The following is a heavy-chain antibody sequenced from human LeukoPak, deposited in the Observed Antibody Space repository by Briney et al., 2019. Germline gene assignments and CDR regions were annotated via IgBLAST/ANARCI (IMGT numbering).Heavy chain of an antibody. CDR1: GFTFSTYA. Sequence: GGSLRLSCAASGFTFSTYAMSWVRQAPGKGLEWVSAISDSGANTYYADSVRGRFTISRDNSKNTLYLQKNSLRADDTAIYYCAKSMTLQWRGFFDLWGRGTHVTVSS. V-gene: IGHV3-23*01. CDR3: AKSMTLQWRGFFDL. J-gene: IGHJ2*01. CDR2: ISDSGANT. D-gene: IGHD6-19*01.